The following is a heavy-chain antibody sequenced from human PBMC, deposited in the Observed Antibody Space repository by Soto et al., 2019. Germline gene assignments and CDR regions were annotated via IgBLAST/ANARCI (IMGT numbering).Heavy chain of an antibody. J-gene: IGHJ6*02. V-gene: IGHV3-30-3*01. CDR1: GFTFSSYA. D-gene: IGHD6-19*01. Sequence: GGSLRLSCAASGFTFSSYAMHWVRQAPGKGLEWVAVISYDGSNKYYADSVKGRFTISRDNSKNTLYLQMNSLRAEDTAVYYCARDHRGWGFCYGMDVWGQGTTVTVSS. CDR2: ISYDGSNK. CDR3: ARDHRGWGFCYGMDV.